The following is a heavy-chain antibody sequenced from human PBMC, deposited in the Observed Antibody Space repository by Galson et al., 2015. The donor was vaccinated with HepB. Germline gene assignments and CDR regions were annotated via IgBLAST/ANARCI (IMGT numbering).Heavy chain of an antibody. CDR1: GYTFTSYG. D-gene: IGHD5-18*01. Sequence: SVKVSCKASGYTFTSYGISWVRQAPGQGLEWMGWISAYNGNTNYAQKLQGRVTMTTDTSTSTAYMELRSLRSDDTAVYYCARIVSETLPRQLWSHYYYYGMDVWGQGTTVTVSS. CDR2: ISAYNGNT. J-gene: IGHJ6*02. CDR3: ARIVSETLPRQLWSHYYYYGMDV. V-gene: IGHV1-18*04.